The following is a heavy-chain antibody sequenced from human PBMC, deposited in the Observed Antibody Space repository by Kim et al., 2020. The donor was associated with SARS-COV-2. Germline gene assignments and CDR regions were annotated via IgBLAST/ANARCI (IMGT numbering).Heavy chain of an antibody. CDR1: GFTFSSYW. J-gene: IGHJ3*02. CDR2: IKQDGNQK. Sequence: GGSLRLSCAAAGFTFSSYWMTWVRQAPGKGLEWVANIKQDGNQKYYVDSVKGRFTISRDNAKNSLSLQMNSLRAEDTAVSYCARDGDLYSSGKDAFDIWGPGTMVTVSS. D-gene: IGHD6-19*01. CDR3: ARDGDLYSSGKDAFDI. V-gene: IGHV3-7*01.